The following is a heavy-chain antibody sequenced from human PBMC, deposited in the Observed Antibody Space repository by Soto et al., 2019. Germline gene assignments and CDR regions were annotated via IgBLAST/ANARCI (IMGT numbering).Heavy chain of an antibody. J-gene: IGHJ6*03. V-gene: IGHV5-51*01. CDR1: GYSFTSYW. CDR2: IYPGDSDT. Sequence: GESLKISCKGSGYSFTSYWIGWVRQMPGKGLEWMGIIYPGDSDTRYSPSFQGQVTISADKSISTAYLQWSSLKASDTAMYYCARHGLYGGNYYCYMDVWGKGTTVTVSS. D-gene: IGHD4-17*01. CDR3: ARHGLYGGNYYCYMDV.